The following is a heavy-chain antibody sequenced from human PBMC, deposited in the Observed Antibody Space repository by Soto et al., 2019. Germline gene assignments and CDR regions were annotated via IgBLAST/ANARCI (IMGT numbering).Heavy chain of an antibody. CDR1: GYSFTSYW. V-gene: IGHV5-10-1*01. CDR2: IDPSDSYT. Sequence: PGESLKISCKGSGYSFTSYWISWVCQMPGKGLEWMGRIDPSDSYTNYSPSFQGHVTISADKSISTAYLQWSSLKASDTAMYYCARASSSSEYYYYGMDVWGQGTTVTVSS. D-gene: IGHD6-6*01. CDR3: ARASSSSEYYYYGMDV. J-gene: IGHJ6*02.